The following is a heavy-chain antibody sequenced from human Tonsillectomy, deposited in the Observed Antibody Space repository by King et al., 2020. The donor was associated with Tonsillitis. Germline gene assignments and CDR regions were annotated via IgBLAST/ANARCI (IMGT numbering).Heavy chain of an antibody. CDR3: ARGVVVTAISN. CDR2: ISFDGSKK. D-gene: IGHD2-21*02. Sequence: VQLVESGGGVVQPGRSLRLSCAASGFTFSSYAMHWVRQAPGKGLEGVAVISFDGSKKYYADSVKGRFTISRDNSENTLYLQMNSLRAEDTAVYYCARGVVVTAISNWGQGTLVTVSS. V-gene: IGHV3-30*04. CDR1: GFTFSSYA. J-gene: IGHJ4*02.